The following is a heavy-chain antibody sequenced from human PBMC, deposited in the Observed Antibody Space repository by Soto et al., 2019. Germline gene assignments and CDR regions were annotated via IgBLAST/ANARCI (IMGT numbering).Heavy chain of an antibody. CDR3: ARDRVTMVRGVGY. CDR1: GYTFTSYD. D-gene: IGHD3-10*01. Sequence: GASVKVSCKASGYTFTSYDINWARQATGQGLEWMGWINPNSGNTNYAQKFQGRVTMTRDTSISTAYMELSRLRSDDTAVYYCARDRVTMVRGVGYWGQGTLVTVSS. J-gene: IGHJ4*02. V-gene: IGHV1-2*02. CDR2: INPNSGNT.